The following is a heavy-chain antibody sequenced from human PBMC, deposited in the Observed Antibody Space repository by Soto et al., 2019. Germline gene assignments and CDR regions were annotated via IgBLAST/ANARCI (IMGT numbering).Heavy chain of an antibody. D-gene: IGHD6-6*01. J-gene: IGHJ4*02. V-gene: IGHV4-30-4*01. CDR1: GGSISSGDYY. Sequence: QVQLQESGPGLVKPSQTLSLTCTVSGGSISSGDYYWSWIRQPPGKGLEWIGYIYYSGSTYYNPSRMSRVTISVDTSKNQFALKLSSVTAADTAVYYCARSIAARRKFDYWGQGTLVTVSS. CDR3: ARSIAARRKFDY. CDR2: IYYSGST.